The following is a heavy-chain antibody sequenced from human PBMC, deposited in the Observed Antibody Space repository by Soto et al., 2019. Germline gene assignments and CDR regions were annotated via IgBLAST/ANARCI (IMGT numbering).Heavy chain of an antibody. CDR3: ARRHSGGFFRVFDS. Sequence: QVQLVQSGTEVKKPGSSVKVSCKASGGSLSTNPISWVRQAPGQGLEWMGGTGSGTGPGNHAQKFQGSLTVTADNSTSTVYMELTTLSSEDTAVYYCARRHSGGFFRVFDSWGQGTLVTVSS. J-gene: IGHJ4*02. CDR1: GGSLSTNP. CDR2: TGSGTGPG. V-gene: IGHV1-69*06. D-gene: IGHD2-15*01.